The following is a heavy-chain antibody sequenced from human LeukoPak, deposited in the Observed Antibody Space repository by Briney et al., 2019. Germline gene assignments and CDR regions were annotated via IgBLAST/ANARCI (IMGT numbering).Heavy chain of an antibody. Sequence: GGSLRLSCAASGFTFSSYSMNWVRQAPGKGLEWVSSISSSSSYIYYADSVKGRFTISRDNAKNSLYLQMNSLGAEDTAVYYCARESIAAGAWFDPWGQGTLVTVSS. D-gene: IGHD6-6*01. CDR3: ARESIAAGAWFDP. CDR1: GFTFSSYS. V-gene: IGHV3-21*01. CDR2: ISSSSSYI. J-gene: IGHJ5*02.